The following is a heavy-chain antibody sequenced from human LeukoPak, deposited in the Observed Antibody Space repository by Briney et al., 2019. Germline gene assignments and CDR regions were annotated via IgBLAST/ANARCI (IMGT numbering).Heavy chain of an antibody. Sequence: GGSLRLSCAASEFTFSSYSMNWVRQAPGKGLEWVSYITNSGNSKSYADSVKGRFTISRDNSKNTLYLQMNSLRAEDTAVYYCAKDRDRGYSYGHFDYWGQGTLVTVSS. CDR3: AKDRDRGYSYGHFDY. J-gene: IGHJ4*02. V-gene: IGHV3-48*01. CDR2: ITNSGNSK. D-gene: IGHD5-18*01. CDR1: EFTFSSYS.